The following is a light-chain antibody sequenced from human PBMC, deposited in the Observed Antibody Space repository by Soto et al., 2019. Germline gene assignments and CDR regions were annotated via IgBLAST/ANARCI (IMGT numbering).Light chain of an antibody. CDR3: QQYLNRWT. CDR2: KAS. J-gene: IGKJ1*01. CDR1: QSISTW. V-gene: IGKV1-5*03. Sequence: DIQMTQSPSTLSASVGDRVTITCRASQSISTWLAWYQQKPGKAPKLLIYKASSLEGGVPSRFSGSGSGTELTLTISSLQPDDFATYYCQQYLNRWTFGQGTTVEIK.